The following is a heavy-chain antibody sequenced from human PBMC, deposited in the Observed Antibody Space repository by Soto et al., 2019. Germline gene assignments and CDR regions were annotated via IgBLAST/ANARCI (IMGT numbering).Heavy chain of an antibody. J-gene: IGHJ4*02. CDR2: ISGNGGT. Sequence: PGGSLRLSXAASGFTFRIYAMSWVRQAPGKGLEWVSTISGNGGTSYADFVRGRFTISRDNSKNTLYLQMNSLRAEDTAVYYCAKDAPGSGWLSDYWGQGTRVTVSS. CDR3: AKDAPGSGWLSDY. V-gene: IGHV3-23*01. CDR1: GFTFRIYA. D-gene: IGHD3-22*01.